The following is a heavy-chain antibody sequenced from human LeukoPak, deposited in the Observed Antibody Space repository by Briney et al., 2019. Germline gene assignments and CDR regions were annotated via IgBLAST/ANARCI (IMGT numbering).Heavy chain of an antibody. V-gene: IGHV4-31*03. Sequence: ASHTLSLTCTVSGGSISSVGYYWRSIRQHPGKGLEWIGNIYYSGSTHYNPSLKSRVTISVDTSKNQFSLRVGSVTAPDTAVYYCARGLVVVAANYFDYWGQGTVVTVSS. CDR1: GGSISSVGYY. CDR2: IYYSGST. D-gene: IGHD2-15*01. CDR3: ARGLVVVAANYFDY. J-gene: IGHJ4*02.